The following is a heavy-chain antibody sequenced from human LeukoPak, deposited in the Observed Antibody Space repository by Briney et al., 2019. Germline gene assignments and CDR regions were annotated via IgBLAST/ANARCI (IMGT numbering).Heavy chain of an antibody. CDR3: ARDLDYGDYGD. Sequence: ASVKVSCKASGYTFTGNYIQWVRQAPGQGLEWMGWINPNSGATDYAQKFRGRVTMTGDTSISTAYMELSRLRSDDTAVYYCARDLDYGDYGDWGQGTLVTVSS. CDR1: GYTFTGNY. V-gene: IGHV1-2*02. J-gene: IGHJ4*02. CDR2: INPNSGAT. D-gene: IGHD4-17*01.